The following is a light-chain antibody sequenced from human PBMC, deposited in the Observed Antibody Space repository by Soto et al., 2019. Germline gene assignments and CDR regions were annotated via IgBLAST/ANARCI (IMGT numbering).Light chain of an antibody. CDR1: QTISSW. J-gene: IGKJ1*01. CDR3: QQYDSYSWT. Sequence: DIQMTQSPSTLSGSVGDRVTITCRASQTISSWLAWYQQKPGKAPKVLIYAASNLQGGVPSRFSGSGSGTEFTLTITSLQPDDFATYSCQQYDSYSWTFGQGTKVDIK. V-gene: IGKV1-5*01. CDR2: AAS.